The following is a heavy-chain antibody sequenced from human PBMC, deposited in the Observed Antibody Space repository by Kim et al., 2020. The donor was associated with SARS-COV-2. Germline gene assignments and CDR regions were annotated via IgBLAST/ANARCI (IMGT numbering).Heavy chain of an antibody. CDR2: ISGSGGST. CDR3: AKDGPYYDYVWGSYGLDY. J-gene: IGHJ4*02. Sequence: GGSLRLSCAASGFTFSSYAMSWVRQAPGKGLEWVSAISGSGGSTYYADSVKGRFTISRDNSKNTLYLQMNSLRAEDTAVYYCAKDGPYYDYVWGSYGLDYWGQGTLVTVSS. CDR1: GFTFSSYA. V-gene: IGHV3-23*01. D-gene: IGHD3-16*01.